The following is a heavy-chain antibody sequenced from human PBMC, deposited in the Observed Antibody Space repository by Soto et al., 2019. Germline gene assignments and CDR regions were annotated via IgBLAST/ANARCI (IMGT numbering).Heavy chain of an antibody. Sequence: QVQLVESGGGVVQPGRSLRLSCPASGFTFSSYGMHWVRQAPGKGLEWVAVIWYDGSNKYYADSVKGRFTISRDNSKNTLYLQMNSLRAEDTAVYYCARDGYCSGGSCYSVPVFDYWGQGTLVTVSS. V-gene: IGHV3-33*01. CDR1: GFTFSSYG. CDR2: IWYDGSNK. CDR3: ARDGYCSGGSCYSVPVFDY. D-gene: IGHD2-15*01. J-gene: IGHJ4*02.